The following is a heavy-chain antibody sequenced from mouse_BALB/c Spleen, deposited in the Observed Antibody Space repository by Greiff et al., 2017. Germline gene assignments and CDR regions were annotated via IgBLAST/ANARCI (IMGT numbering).Heavy chain of an antibody. CDR3: ANYRYDGDYAMHY. D-gene: IGHD2-14*01. CDR1: GFSLTSYG. V-gene: IGHV2-2*02. CDR2: IWSGGST. Sequence: VQLQQSGPGLVQPSQSLSITCTVSGFSLTSYGVHWVRQSPGKGLEWLGVIWSGGSTDYNAAFISRLSISKDNSKSQVFFKMNSLQANDTAIYYCANYRYDGDYAMHYWGQGTSVTVSS. J-gene: IGHJ4*01.